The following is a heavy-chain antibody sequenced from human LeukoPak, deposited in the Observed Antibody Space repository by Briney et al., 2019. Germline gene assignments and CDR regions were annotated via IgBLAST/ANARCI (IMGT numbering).Heavy chain of an antibody. J-gene: IGHJ4*02. CDR1: GFTFSSFS. V-gene: IGHV3-48*01. D-gene: IGHD3-10*01. CDR3: ARDRPFGEMDY. CDR2: ISSSSSTI. Sequence: GGSLRLSCAASGFTFSSFSMNWVRQAPGKGLEWVSYISSSSSTICYADSVKGRFTISRDNAKNSLYLQMNSLRAEDTGVYYCARDRPFGEMDYWGQGTLVTVSS.